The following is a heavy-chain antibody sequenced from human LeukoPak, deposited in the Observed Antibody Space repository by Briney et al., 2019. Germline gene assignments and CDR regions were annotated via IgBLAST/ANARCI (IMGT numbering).Heavy chain of an antibody. D-gene: IGHD6-19*01. CDR2: IFGSGGSA. CDR1: GFTFNSYD. V-gene: IGHV3-23*01. J-gene: IGHJ4*02. CDR3: GKTTTGYSSGRYPGWPVDY. Sequence: GVLRLSCAASGFTFNSYDMYWVRQAPGKGLEWVSGIFGSGGSAHYADSVKGRFTISRDNSKNTVYLQMDSLRVEDTAVYYCGKTTTGYSSGRYPGWPVDYWGQGTLVTVSS.